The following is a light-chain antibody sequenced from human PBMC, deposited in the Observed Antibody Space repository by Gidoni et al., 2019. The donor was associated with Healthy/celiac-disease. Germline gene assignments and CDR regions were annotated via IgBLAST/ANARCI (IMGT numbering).Light chain of an antibody. CDR3: QQFNSYPVT. J-gene: IGKJ4*01. Sequence: AIQLTQSPSSLSAPVGDRVTITFRASQGISSALAWYQQKPGKATKLLIYDASSLESGVPSRFSGSGSGTDITLTISSLQPEDFATYYCQQFNSYPVTCGGGTKVEIK. V-gene: IGKV1-13*02. CDR2: DAS. CDR1: QGISSA.